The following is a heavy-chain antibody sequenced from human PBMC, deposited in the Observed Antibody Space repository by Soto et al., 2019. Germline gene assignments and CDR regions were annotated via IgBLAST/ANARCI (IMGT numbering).Heavy chain of an antibody. Sequence: PGGSLRLSCAASGFTFSSYAMHWVRQAPGKGLEWVAVISYDGSNKYYADSVKGRFTISRDNSKNTLYLQMNSLRAEDTAVYYCARAPRITMIVVVITHLDYWGQGTLVTVSS. V-gene: IGHV3-30-3*01. CDR1: GFTFSSYA. D-gene: IGHD3-22*01. CDR3: ARAPRITMIVVVITHLDY. J-gene: IGHJ4*02. CDR2: ISYDGSNK.